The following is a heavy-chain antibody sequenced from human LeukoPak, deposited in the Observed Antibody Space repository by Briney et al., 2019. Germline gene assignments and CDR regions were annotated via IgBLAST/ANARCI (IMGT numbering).Heavy chain of an antibody. J-gene: IGHJ4*02. D-gene: IGHD4-11*01. CDR2: ISSSSSYI. Sequence: GGSLRLSCAASGFTFSSYSMNWVRQAPGKGLEWVSSISSSSSYIYYADSVKGRFTISRDNAKNTLYLQMNSLRAEDTAVYYCAKTDYSNYRYYFDYWGQGTLVTVSS. V-gene: IGHV3-21*04. CDR3: AKTDYSNYRYYFDY. CDR1: GFTFSSYS.